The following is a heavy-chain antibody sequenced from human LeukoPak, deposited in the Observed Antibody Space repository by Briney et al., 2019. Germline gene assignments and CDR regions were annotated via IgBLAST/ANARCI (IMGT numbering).Heavy chain of an antibody. Sequence: ASVEVSCKVSGYTLTELSMHWVRQAPGKGLEWMGGFDPEDGETIYAQKFQGRLTMTEDTSTDTAYMELSSLRSEDTAVYYCATGILTGYDYWGQGTLVTVSS. J-gene: IGHJ4*02. CDR1: GYTLTELS. V-gene: IGHV1-24*01. D-gene: IGHD3-9*01. CDR3: ATGILTGYDY. CDR2: FDPEDGET.